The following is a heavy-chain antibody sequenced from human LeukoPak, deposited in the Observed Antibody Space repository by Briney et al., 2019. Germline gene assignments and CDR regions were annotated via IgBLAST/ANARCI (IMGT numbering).Heavy chain of an antibody. CDR2: IYTTGST. V-gene: IGHV4-61*02. CDR3: ARGHSGEDAFDI. Sequence: PSQTLSLTCIVSGGSISSGTYFWSWIRQPAGKGLEWIGRIYTTGSTNNNPSLKSRVTISLGMSKNQFSLKLSSVTAADTAVYFCARGHSGEDAFDIWGQGTMVTVSS. CDR1: GGSISSGTYF. J-gene: IGHJ3*02. D-gene: IGHD2-15*01.